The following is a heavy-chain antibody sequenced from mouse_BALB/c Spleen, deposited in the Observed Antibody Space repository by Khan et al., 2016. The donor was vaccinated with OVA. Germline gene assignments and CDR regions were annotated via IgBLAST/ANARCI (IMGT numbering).Heavy chain of an antibody. D-gene: IGHD2-4*01. CDR3: ARKDYYDYDPFPY. CDR1: GYSITSEYA. V-gene: IGHV3-2*02. Sequence: EVQLQQSGPGLVKPSLSLSLTCTVTGYSITSEYAWNWIRQFPGNKLEWMGYIDYSGNTRFNPSLTSRTSITRDKFKNQFFLQLNSVTAEDTATYYCARKDYYDYDPFPYWGQGTLVTVSA. CDR2: IDYSGNT. J-gene: IGHJ3*01.